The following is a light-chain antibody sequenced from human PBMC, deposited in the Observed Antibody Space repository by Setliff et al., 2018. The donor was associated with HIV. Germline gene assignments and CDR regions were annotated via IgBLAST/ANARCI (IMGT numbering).Light chain of an antibody. CDR1: SSNIGSNT. CDR2: TNN. V-gene: IGLV1-44*01. Sequence: QSALTQPPSASGTPGQRVTISCSGSSSNIGSNTVNWYQQFPGTAPKLLIYTNNRRPPGVPDRFSGSKSGTSASLAISGLQSEDEADYYCAAWDDSLNGSYVFGSGTKVTVL. J-gene: IGLJ1*01. CDR3: AAWDDSLNGSYV.